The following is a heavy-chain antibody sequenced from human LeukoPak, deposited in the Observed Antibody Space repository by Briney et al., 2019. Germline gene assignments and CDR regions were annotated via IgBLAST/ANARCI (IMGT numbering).Heavy chain of an antibody. D-gene: IGHD5-18*01. CDR3: AKVRLTAMVNGAFDI. V-gene: IGHV3-9*03. CDR1: GFTFSSYS. J-gene: IGHJ3*02. CDR2: ISWNSGSI. Sequence: PGGSLRLSCAVSGFTFSSYSMNWVRQAPGKGLEWVSGISWNSGSIGYADSVKGRFTISRDNAKNSLYLQMNSLRAEDMALYYCAKVRLTAMVNGAFDIWGQGTMVTVSS.